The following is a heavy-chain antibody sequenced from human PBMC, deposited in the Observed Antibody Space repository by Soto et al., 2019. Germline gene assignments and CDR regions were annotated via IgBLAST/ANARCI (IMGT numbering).Heavy chain of an antibody. J-gene: IGHJ3*02. D-gene: IGHD2-15*01. Sequence: EVQLVESGGGLVQPGGSLRLSCAASGFTFSSYWMHWVRQAPGKGLVWVSRINSDGSSTSYADSVKGRFTISRDNAKNTLYLQMNSLRAEDTAVYYCARDSRWQRGTRAFDIWGQGTMVTVSS. CDR1: GFTFSSYW. CDR3: ARDSRWQRGTRAFDI. CDR2: INSDGSST. V-gene: IGHV3-74*01.